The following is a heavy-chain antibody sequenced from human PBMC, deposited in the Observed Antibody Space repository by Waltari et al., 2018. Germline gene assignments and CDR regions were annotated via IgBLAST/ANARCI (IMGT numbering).Heavy chain of an antibody. V-gene: IGHV4-38-2*02. CDR1: GYSIRSTYY. J-gene: IGHJ5*02. D-gene: IGHD3-10*01. CDR2: IFHSGST. Sequence: QVQMQESGPGLVKPSETLSLTCTVYGYSIRSTYYWGWIRQSPGKGLEGIGSIFHSGSTYYNPSLKSRVTISVDTSKNQFSLKLSSVTAADTAVYYCATDPSYYGSGTYWAGWFAPWGQGTLVTVSS. CDR3: ATDPSYYGSGTYWAGWFAP.